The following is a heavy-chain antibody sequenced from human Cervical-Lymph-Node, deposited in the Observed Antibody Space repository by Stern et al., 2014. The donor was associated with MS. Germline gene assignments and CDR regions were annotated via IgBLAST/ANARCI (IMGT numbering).Heavy chain of an antibody. V-gene: IGHV3-30*18. CDR2: ISYDGSNK. D-gene: IGHD3-22*01. Sequence: QVQLVESGGGVVQPGRSLRLSCAASGFTFSSYGMHWVRQAPGKGLEWVAVISYDGSNKYYADSVKGRFTISRDNSKNTLYLQMNSLRAEDTAVYYCAKENYYDSSGHYYFDYWGQGTLVTVSS. J-gene: IGHJ4*02. CDR1: GFTFSSYG. CDR3: AKENYYDSSGHYYFDY.